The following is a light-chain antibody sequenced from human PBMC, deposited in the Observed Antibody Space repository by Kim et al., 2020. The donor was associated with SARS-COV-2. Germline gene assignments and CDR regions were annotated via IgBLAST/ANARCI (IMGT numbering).Light chain of an antibody. Sequence: EIVLTQSPGSLSLAPGESATLSCRASQAVANKDFVWYQQKIGQAPRVLIYATSTRATGIPDRFSGSGSGTDFSLTISRLEPEDFATYYCLQYSTPPYTFGQGTKLEIK. CDR3: LQYSTPPYT. CDR2: ATS. CDR1: QAVANKD. J-gene: IGKJ2*01. V-gene: IGKV3-20*01.